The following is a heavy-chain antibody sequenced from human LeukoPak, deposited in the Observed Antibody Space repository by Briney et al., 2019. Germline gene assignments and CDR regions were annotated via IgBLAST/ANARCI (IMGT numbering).Heavy chain of an antibody. Sequence: ASVKVSCKVSGYTLTELSLHWVRQAPGKGLEWMGRFDPEDGETIYARKSQGRVTMTEDTSTDTAYMELSSLRSEDTAVYFCAVSLTTGGYYGMDVWGQGTTATVSS. V-gene: IGHV1-24*01. J-gene: IGHJ6*02. CDR2: FDPEDGET. CDR1: GYTLTELS. D-gene: IGHD1-1*01. CDR3: AVSLTTGGYYGMDV.